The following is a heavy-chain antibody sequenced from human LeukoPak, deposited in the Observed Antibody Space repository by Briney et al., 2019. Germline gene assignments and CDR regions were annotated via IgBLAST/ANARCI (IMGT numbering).Heavy chain of an antibody. D-gene: IGHD3-10*02. CDR3: AELGITMIGGV. Sequence: GGSLRLSCAASGFTFSRYVMHWVRQAPGKGLEWVALISHDGNNKYYADSVKGRFTISRDNSKNMLYLQMNSLRAEDTAVYYCAELGITMIGGVWGKGTTVTISS. CDR1: GFTFSRYV. V-gene: IGHV3-30*04. J-gene: IGHJ6*04. CDR2: ISHDGNNK.